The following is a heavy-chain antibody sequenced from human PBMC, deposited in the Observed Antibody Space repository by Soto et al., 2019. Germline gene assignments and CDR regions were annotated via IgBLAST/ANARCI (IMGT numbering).Heavy chain of an antibody. Sequence: QVQLQQWGAGLVKPSETLSLTCAVYGGSFSGYYWSWIRQPPGKGLEWIGEINHSGITNYNPALTSRVTISVDTSKTQFSLTLSSVTAADTAVYYCARVGVAYVGNKDRDYWGKGTLVTVSS. CDR2: INHSGIT. D-gene: IGHD3-10*01. CDR1: GGSFSGYY. J-gene: IGHJ4*02. CDR3: ARVGVAYVGNKDRDY. V-gene: IGHV4-34*01.